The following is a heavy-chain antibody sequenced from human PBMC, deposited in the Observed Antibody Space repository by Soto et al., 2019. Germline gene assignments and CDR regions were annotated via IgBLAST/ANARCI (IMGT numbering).Heavy chain of an antibody. D-gene: IGHD5-12*01. CDR3: ARDRGNYRGYGGQWFDP. Sequence: QVQLQESGPGLVKPSQTLSLTCTVSGGSISSGGYDWSWIRQHPGKGLEWIGYIYYSGSTYYNPSLKSRVTISVDTSKNQFSLKLSSVTAAETAVYYCARDRGNYRGYGGQWFDPWGQGTLVTVSS. J-gene: IGHJ5*02. V-gene: IGHV4-31*03. CDR1: GGSISSGGYD. CDR2: IYYSGST.